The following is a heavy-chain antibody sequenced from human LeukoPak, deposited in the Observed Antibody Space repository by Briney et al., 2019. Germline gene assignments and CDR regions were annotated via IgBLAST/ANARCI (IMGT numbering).Heavy chain of an antibody. CDR3: VRDRSGSSSVY. D-gene: IGHD6-6*01. CDR2: INSDGSST. CDR1: GFTFSNYW. V-gene: IGHV3-74*01. J-gene: IGHJ4*02. Sequence: GGSLRLSCAASGFTFSNYWMHWFRQAPGKGLVWVSHINSDGSSTTYADSVKGRFTISRDNAKYTLYLQMNSLRAEDTAVYYCVRDRSGSSSVYWGQGTLVTVSS.